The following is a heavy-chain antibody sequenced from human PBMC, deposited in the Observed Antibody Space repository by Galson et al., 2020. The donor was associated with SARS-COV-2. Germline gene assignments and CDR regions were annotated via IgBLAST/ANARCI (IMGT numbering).Heavy chain of an antibody. CDR3: VRGGLMHALDV. CDR1: EFTFNSHW. D-gene: IGHD3-16*01. V-gene: IGHV3-74*03. J-gene: IGHJ6*02. CDR2: ISSDGGDI. Sequence: GGSLRLSCAASEFTFNSHWMYWVHQVAGEGLVWVSFISSDGGDIMYADSVKGRFTISRDNVKNMVYLQMNSLITEDSAVYYCVRGGLMHALDVWGQGTSVTVSS.